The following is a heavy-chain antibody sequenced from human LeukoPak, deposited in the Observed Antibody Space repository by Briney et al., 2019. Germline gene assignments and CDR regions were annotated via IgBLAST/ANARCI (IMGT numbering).Heavy chain of an antibody. CDR1: GGSIRSHY. V-gene: IGHV4-59*11. CDR2: IYNNGRT. D-gene: IGHD3-22*01. CDR3: ARDARYYDSSGYYVFDI. Sequence: SETLSLTCTASGGSIRSHYWSWIRQPPGKGLEWIGYIYNNGRTDYNPSLKSRVIISLDTSKNQFSLKLTSVTAADTAVYYCARDARYYDSSGYYVFDIWGQGTKVTVSS. J-gene: IGHJ3*02.